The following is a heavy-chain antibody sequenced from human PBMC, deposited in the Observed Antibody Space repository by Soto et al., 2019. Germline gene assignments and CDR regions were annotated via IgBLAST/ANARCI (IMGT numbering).Heavy chain of an antibody. D-gene: IGHD6-19*01. CDR3: ARDRRSSGADAFDI. CDR2: ISAYNGNT. CDR1: GYTCTIYG. Sequence: ASVKVSCKASGYTCTIYGISWVRQAPGQGLEWMGWISAYNGNTNYAQKLQGRVTMTTDTSTSTAYMELRSLRSDDTAVYYCARDRRSSGADAFDIWGQGTMVTVSS. J-gene: IGHJ3*02. V-gene: IGHV1-18*01.